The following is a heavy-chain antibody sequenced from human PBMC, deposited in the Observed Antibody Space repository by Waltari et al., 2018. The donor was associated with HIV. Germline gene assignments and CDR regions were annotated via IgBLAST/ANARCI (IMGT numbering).Heavy chain of an antibody. Sequence: EVQLVQSGAEVKKPGESLKISCKGSGYSFTSYWIGWVRQMPGKGLEWMGISYPGDSDTRYSPSFQGQVTRSADKSISTAYLQWSSLRASDTAMYYCARHFWGDCSDDVCLYGMDVWGQGTTVTVSS. CDR1: GYSFTSYW. CDR3: ARHFWGDCSDDVCLYGMDV. V-gene: IGHV5-51*01. J-gene: IGHJ6*02. CDR2: SYPGDSDT. D-gene: IGHD2-8*01.